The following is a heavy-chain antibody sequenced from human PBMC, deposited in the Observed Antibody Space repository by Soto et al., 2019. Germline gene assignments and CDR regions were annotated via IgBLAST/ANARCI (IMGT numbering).Heavy chain of an antibody. J-gene: IGHJ4*02. CDR1: GYTFTSYG. Sequence: QVQLVQSGAEVKKPGDSVRVSCKASGYTFTSYGIGWVRQAPGQGLEWMGWISANNGNTKYAQKLQGRVTLTNDASKSTAYMELRSLRSDDAAVYYCARDGYFDHWGQGTLVTVSS. V-gene: IGHV1-18*01. CDR2: ISANNGNT. CDR3: ARDGYFDH.